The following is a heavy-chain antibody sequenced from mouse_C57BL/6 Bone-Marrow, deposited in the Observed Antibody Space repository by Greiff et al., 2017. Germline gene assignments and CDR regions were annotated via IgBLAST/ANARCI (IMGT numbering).Heavy chain of an antibody. D-gene: IGHD2-3*01. CDR1: GYTFTSSG. CDR3: PFIYDGYYGFAY. J-gene: IGHJ3*01. CDR2: IYPRSGNT. V-gene: IGHV1-81*01. Sequence: QVQLKQSGAELARPGASVKLSCKASGYTFTSSGISWVKQRTGQGLEWIGEIYPRSGNTYYNEKFKGKATLTADKSSSTAYMELRSLTSEDSAVXFCPFIYDGYYGFAYWGQGTLVTVSA.